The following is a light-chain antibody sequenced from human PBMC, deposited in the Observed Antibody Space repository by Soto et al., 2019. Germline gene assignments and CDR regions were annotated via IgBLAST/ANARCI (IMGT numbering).Light chain of an antibody. J-gene: IGKJ4*01. V-gene: IGKV1-9*01. CDR2: AGT. CDR1: QDINSY. Sequence: IQLTQSPSSLSASVGDRVTITCRASQDINSYLAWYQQKPGKAHNLLIYAGTSLQSGVPSRFSGSGSGTEFTLNSSSLQPEDFATYYCQQLHVYPSTFGGGTKVE. CDR3: QQLHVYPST.